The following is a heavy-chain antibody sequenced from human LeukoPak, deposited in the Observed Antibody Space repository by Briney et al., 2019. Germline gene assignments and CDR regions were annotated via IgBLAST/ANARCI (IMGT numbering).Heavy chain of an antibody. J-gene: IGHJ3*02. V-gene: IGHV4-31*03. Sequence: SETLSLTCTVSGGSISSGGYSWSWIRQHPGKGLEWIGYIYYSGSTYYNPSLKSRVTISVDTSKNQFSLKLSSVTAADTAVYYCARTGTTGYSSGLPDAFDIWGQGTMVTVSS. CDR1: GGSISSGGYS. D-gene: IGHD6-19*01. CDR2: IYYSGST. CDR3: ARTGTTGYSSGLPDAFDI.